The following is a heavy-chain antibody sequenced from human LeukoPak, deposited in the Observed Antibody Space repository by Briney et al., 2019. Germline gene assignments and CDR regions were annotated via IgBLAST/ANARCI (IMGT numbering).Heavy chain of an antibody. V-gene: IGHV4-4*07. CDR1: GDSMTSHS. CDR2: VYSSGYT. CDR3: ARAGSGNTDSLIQFLDP. Sequence: PSETLSLTCTVSGDSMTSHSWSWIRQPPGKGLEWIGRVYSSGYTESNLSLKSRVSMSIDTSRNQFSLNLTSVTAADTAFYYCARAGSGNTDSLIQFLDPWGRGTLVTVSA. D-gene: IGHD3-10*01. J-gene: IGHJ5*02.